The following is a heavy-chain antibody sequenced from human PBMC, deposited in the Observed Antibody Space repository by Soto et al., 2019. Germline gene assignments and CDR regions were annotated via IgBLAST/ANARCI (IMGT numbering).Heavy chain of an antibody. CDR3: ARLIGHSWLAS. CDR2: TYYMSKWDY. V-gene: IGHV6-1*01. CDR1: GDSVSTNSAT. D-gene: IGHD2-8*01. Sequence: SQTLSLTGAISGDSVSTNSATWDWIRQSPSRGLEWLGRTYYMSKWDYDYAASVKGRININPDTSNNQVSLHLDSVTPDDTAVYYFARLIGHSWLASWGQGTLVTVSS. J-gene: IGHJ5*01.